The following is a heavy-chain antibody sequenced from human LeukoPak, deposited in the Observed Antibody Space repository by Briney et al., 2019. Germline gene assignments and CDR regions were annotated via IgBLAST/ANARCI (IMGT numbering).Heavy chain of an antibody. V-gene: IGHV3-23*01. D-gene: IGHD6-13*01. CDR2: ISGSGGST. J-gene: IGHJ5*02. CDR3: AKDNKQQLVRWFDP. Sequence: QPGGSLRLSCGAAGISFTDHWLHWVRQAPGKGLEWVSAISGSGGSTYYADSVKGRFTISRDNSKNTLYLQMNSLRAEDTAVYYCAKDNKQQLVRWFDPWGQGTLVTVCS. CDR1: GISFTDHW.